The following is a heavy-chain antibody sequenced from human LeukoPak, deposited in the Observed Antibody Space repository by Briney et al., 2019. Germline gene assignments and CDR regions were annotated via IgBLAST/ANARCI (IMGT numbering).Heavy chain of an antibody. D-gene: IGHD3-16*01. Sequence: GGSLRLSCAASGFTFSSYAMSWVRQAPGKGREWVSAISGSGGSTYYADSVKGRFTISRDNSKNTLYLQMNSLRAEDTAVYYCAKVWGVTQYYFDYWGQGTLVTVSS. CDR2: ISGSGGST. V-gene: IGHV3-23*01. J-gene: IGHJ4*02. CDR1: GFTFSSYA. CDR3: AKVWGVTQYYFDY.